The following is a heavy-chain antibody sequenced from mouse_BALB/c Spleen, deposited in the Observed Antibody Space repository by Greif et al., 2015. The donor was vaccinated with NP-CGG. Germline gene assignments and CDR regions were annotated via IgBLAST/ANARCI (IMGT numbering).Heavy chain of an antibody. V-gene: IGHV1-69*02. D-gene: IGHD2-1*01. J-gene: IGHJ2*01. CDR1: GYTFTSYW. Sequence: QVQLQQSGAELVRPGASVKLSCKASGYTFTSYWINWVKQRPGQGLEWIGNIYPSDSYTNCNQKFKDKATLTVDKSSSTAYMQLSSPTSEDSAVYYCTRSEGNYYFDYWGQGTTLTVSS. CDR3: TRSEGNYYFDY. CDR2: IYPSDSYT.